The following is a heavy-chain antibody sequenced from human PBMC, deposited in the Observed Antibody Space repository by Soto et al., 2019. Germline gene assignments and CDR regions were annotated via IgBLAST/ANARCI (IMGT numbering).Heavy chain of an antibody. CDR2: ISGSGGST. CDR1: GFTFSSYA. Sequence: GGSLRLSCAASGFTFSSYAMSWVRQAPGKGLEWVSAISGSGGSTYYADSVKGRFTISRDNSKNTLYLQMNSLRAEDTPVYYCAKDPPPVGAANHFDSWGQGPLVPVPS. V-gene: IGHV3-23*01. CDR3: AKDPPPVGAANHFDS. J-gene: IGHJ4*02.